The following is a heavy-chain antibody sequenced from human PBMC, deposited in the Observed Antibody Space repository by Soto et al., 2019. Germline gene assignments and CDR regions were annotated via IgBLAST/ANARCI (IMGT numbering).Heavy chain of an antibody. Sequence: GSLRLSCPASGFTFDDYTMHWVRQAPGKGLEWVSLISWDGGSTYYADSVKGRFTISRDNSKNSLYLQMNSLRTEDTALYYCAKDSHYYDSSGYYDYWGQGTLVTVSS. CDR2: ISWDGGST. CDR1: GFTFDDYT. J-gene: IGHJ4*02. D-gene: IGHD3-22*01. V-gene: IGHV3-43*01. CDR3: AKDSHYYDSSGYYDY.